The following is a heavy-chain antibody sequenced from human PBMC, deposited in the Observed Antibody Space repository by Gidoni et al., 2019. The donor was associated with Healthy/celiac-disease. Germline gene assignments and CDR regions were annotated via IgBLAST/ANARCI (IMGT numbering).Heavy chain of an antibody. Sequence: QVQLVESGGGVVQPGRSLRLSCAASGFTLRSYAMHWVRQAPGKGLEWVAVISYDGSNKYYADSVKGRFTISRDNSKNTLYLQMNSLRAEDTAVYYCARGSPVAVAGVFDYWGQGTLVTVSS. J-gene: IGHJ4*02. CDR1: GFTLRSYA. D-gene: IGHD6-19*01. CDR3: ARGSPVAVAGVFDY. V-gene: IGHV3-30-3*01. CDR2: ISYDGSNK.